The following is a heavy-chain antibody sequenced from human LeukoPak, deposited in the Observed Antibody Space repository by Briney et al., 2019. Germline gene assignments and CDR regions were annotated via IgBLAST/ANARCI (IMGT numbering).Heavy chain of an antibody. CDR2: INHSGST. J-gene: IGHJ6*02. D-gene: IGHD4-23*01. CDR1: GGSFSGYY. Sequence: SETLSLTCAVYGGSFSGYYWSWIRQPPGKGLEWIGEINHSGSTNYNPSLKSRVTISVDTSKNQFSLKLSSVTAADTVVYYCARGRGGGEYYYYGMDVWGQGTTVTVSS. CDR3: ARGRGGGEYYYYGMDV. V-gene: IGHV4-34*01.